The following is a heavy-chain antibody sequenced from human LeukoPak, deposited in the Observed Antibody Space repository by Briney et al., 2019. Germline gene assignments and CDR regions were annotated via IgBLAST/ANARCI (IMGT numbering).Heavy chain of an antibody. Sequence: PSETLSLTCTVSGGSISSYYWSWIRQPPGKGLEWIGYIYYSGSTNYNPSLKSRVTMSVDTSKNQFSLKLSSVTAADTAVYYCARDLEGATLGWGQGTLVTVSS. J-gene: IGHJ4*02. D-gene: IGHD1-26*01. CDR2: IYYSGST. CDR1: GGSISSYY. CDR3: ARDLEGATLG. V-gene: IGHV4-59*12.